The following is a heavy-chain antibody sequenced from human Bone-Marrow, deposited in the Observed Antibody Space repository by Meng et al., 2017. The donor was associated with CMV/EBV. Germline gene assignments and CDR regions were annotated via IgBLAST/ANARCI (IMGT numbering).Heavy chain of an antibody. J-gene: IGHJ3*02. V-gene: IGHV4-39*07. CDR2: IYYSGST. Sequence: SETLSLTCTVSGGSISSSRYYWGWIRQPPGKGLEWIGSIYYSGSTYYNPSLKSRVTISVDTSKNQFSLKLSSVTAADTAVYYCARNMYQLLFDDAFDIWGQGTMVTVSS. CDR1: GGSISSSRYY. CDR3: ARNMYQLLFDDAFDI. D-gene: IGHD2-2*01.